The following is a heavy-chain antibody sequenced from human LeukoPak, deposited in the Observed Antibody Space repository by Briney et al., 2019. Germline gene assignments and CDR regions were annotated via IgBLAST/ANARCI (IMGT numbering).Heavy chain of an antibody. V-gene: IGHV4-30-2*01. Sequence: SETLSLTCAVSGGSINSGGYSWSWIRQPLGTGLEWIGYIYHTGSTYYNPSLKSRVTISVDTSKNQFSLRLSSVTAADTAVYYCARLQYCSGTSCYWFDPWGQGTLVTVSS. D-gene: IGHD2-2*01. CDR2: IYHTGST. J-gene: IGHJ5*02. CDR3: ARLQYCSGTSCYWFDP. CDR1: GGSINSGGYS.